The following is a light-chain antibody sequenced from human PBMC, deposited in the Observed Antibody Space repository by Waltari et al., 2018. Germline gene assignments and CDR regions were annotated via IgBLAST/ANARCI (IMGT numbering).Light chain of an antibody. CDR3: SARDDSLNGPV. J-gene: IGLJ3*02. Sequence: QSVLTQPPSASGTPGPRVTLSCSGSSSNIGGKPLNWYHHPPGTAPKLLIYNDNQRPSGVPDRFSGSKSGSSGSLAISGLQSDDEGDYYCSARDDSLNGPVFGGGTKLTVL. CDR1: SSNIGGKP. CDR2: NDN. V-gene: IGLV1-44*01.